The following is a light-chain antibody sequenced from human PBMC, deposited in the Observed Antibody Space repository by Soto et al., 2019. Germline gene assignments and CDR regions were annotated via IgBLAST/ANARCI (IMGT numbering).Light chain of an antibody. V-gene: IGKV1-8*01. CDR2: GAS. J-gene: IGKJ4*01. Sequence: AIRVTQSPSSFSASTGDRVSVTCRASQDINSRLAWCQQKPGKAPKLLIYGASTLQSGVPSRFSGSYSGTDFTLTINYLQSEDFATYYCQQYHDYPVTFGGGTKVEIK. CDR3: QQYHDYPVT. CDR1: QDINSR.